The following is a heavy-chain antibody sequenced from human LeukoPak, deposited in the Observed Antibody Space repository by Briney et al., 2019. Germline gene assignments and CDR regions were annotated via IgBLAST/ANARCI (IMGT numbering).Heavy chain of an antibody. J-gene: IGHJ3*02. CDR3: ARAGVWDYSDSSGYHNAAFDI. CDR1: GGTFSSYA. CDR2: ISAYNGNT. D-gene: IGHD3-22*01. Sequence: ASVKVSCKASGGTFSSYAISWVRQAPGQGLEWMGWISAYNGNTNYAQKLQGRVTMTTDTSTSTAYMDLSRLRSDDTAVYYCARAGVWDYSDSSGYHNAAFDIWGQGTMVTVSS. V-gene: IGHV1-18*01.